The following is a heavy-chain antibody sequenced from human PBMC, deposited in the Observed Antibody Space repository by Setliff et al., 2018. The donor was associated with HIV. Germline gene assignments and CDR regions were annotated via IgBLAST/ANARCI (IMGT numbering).Heavy chain of an antibody. CDR2: ISGSGGST. Sequence: GESLKISCAASGFTFSNYAMSWVRQAPGKGLEWVSGISGSGGSTYYVDSVKGRFTISRDNFKNTLYLQMNSLRAEDTALYYCVKDSYGSGSSPYFEYWGRGSLVTVSS. CDR3: VKDSYGSGSSPYFEY. CDR1: GFTFSNYA. D-gene: IGHD3-10*01. J-gene: IGHJ4*02. V-gene: IGHV3-23*01.